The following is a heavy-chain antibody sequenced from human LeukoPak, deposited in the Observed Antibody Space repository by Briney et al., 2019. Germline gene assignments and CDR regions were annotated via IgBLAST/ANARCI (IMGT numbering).Heavy chain of an antibody. CDR3: ATRESSMARSH. D-gene: IGHD3-10*01. Sequence: HPGGSLRLSCAASGFIFSGYWMNWVRQVPGKGLQWVANINEDGSVQDYVASVRGRFFISRDNAKNSLYLQMNSLRVEDAAIYYCATRESSMARSHWGQGTLVTVSS. V-gene: IGHV3-7*01. J-gene: IGHJ4*02. CDR2: INEDGSVQ. CDR1: GFIFSGYW.